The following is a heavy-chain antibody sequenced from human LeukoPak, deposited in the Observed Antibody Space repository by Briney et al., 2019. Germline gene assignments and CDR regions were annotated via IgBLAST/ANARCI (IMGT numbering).Heavy chain of an antibody. CDR3: ARDTFPGSCTSTTCRNNWFDP. Sequence: GASVKVSCKASGYTFTGYYMHWVRQAPGQGLEWMGWIHPNSGGTNYAQKFQGRVTMPRDTSISTAYMELSRLRSDDTAVYYCARDTFPGSCTSTTCRNNWFDPWGQGTLVTVSS. CDR2: IHPNSGGT. D-gene: IGHD2-2*01. V-gene: IGHV1-2*02. CDR1: GYTFTGYY. J-gene: IGHJ5*02.